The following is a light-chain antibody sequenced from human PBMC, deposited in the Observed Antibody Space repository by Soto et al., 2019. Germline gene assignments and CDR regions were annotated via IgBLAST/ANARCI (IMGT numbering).Light chain of an antibody. J-gene: IGLJ1*01. CDR3: GTWDDSLVSDV. CDR2: DND. Sequence: QSVLTQPPSVSAAPGQRVTVSCSGASKNIGDNYVSWYQHVPGMAPKLVVYDNDRRPSDLPRRFSGSKSGTSATLVITGLQTGDEADYYCGTWDDSLVSDVFGTGTKLTVL. CDR1: SKNIGDNY. V-gene: IGLV1-51*01.